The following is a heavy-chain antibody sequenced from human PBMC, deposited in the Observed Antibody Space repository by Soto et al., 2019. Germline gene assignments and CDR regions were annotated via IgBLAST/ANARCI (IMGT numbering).Heavy chain of an antibody. J-gene: IGHJ4*02. CDR1: GFTFSGSA. CDR2: IRSKANSYAT. CDR3: TRHSPSWSGCSGGSCYRDY. D-gene: IGHD2-15*01. V-gene: IGHV3-73*01. Sequence: GGSLRLSCAASGFTFSGSAMHWVRQASGKGLEWVGRIRSKANSYATAYAASVKGRFTISRDDSKNTAYLQMNSLKTEDTAVYYCTRHSPSWSGCSGGSCYRDYWGQGTLVTVSS.